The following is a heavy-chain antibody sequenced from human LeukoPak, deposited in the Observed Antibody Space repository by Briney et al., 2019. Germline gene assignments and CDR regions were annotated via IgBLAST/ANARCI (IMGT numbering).Heavy chain of an antibody. CDR2: IYYSGST. D-gene: IGHD6-13*01. CDR3: ATLESAAAGVDY. Sequence: SETLSLTCTVSGGSISSYYWSWIRQPPGKGLEWIGYIYYSGSTNYNPSLKSRVTMSVDTSKNQFSLKLSSVTATDTAVYYRATLESAAAGVDYWGQGTLVTVSS. J-gene: IGHJ4*02. V-gene: IGHV4-59*08. CDR1: GGSISSYY.